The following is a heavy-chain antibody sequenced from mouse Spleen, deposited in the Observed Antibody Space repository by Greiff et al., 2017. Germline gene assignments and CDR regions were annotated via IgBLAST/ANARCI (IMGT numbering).Heavy chain of an antibody. CDR3: AQLGPYAMDY. D-gene: IGHD4-1*02. CDR2: INSNGGST. V-gene: IGHV5-6-3*01. CDR1: GFTFSSYG. Sequence: EVQLVESGGGLVQPGGSLKLSCAASGFTFSSYGMSWVRQTPDKRLELVATINSNGGSTYYPDSVKGRFTISRDNAKNTLYLQMSSLKSEDTAMYYCAQLGPYAMDYWGQGTSVTVSS. J-gene: IGHJ4*01.